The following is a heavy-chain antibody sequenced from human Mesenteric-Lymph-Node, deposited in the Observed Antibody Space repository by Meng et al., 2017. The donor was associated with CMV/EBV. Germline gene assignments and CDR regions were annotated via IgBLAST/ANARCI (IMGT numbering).Heavy chain of an antibody. D-gene: IGHD4-23*01. CDR1: GGSFSGYY. CDR2: INHSGST. CDR3: ARHQRWLKSEGGFNY. Sequence: QVQLQPWGAGLLEPSDTLSLTYAVYGGSFSGYYWSWIRKPPGKGLEWIGEINHSGSTNYNPSLKSRVTISVDTSKNQFSLKLSSVTAADTAVYYCARHQRWLKSEGGFNYWGQGTLVTVSS. J-gene: IGHJ4*02. V-gene: IGHV4-34*01.